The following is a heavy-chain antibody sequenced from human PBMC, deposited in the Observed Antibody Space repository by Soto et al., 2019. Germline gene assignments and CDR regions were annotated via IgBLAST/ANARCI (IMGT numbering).Heavy chain of an antibody. V-gene: IGHV1-8*01. Sequence: ASVKVSCKASGYTFTSYDINWVRQATGPGLEWMGWMNPNSGNTGYAQKFQGRVTMTRNTSISTAYMELSSLRSEDTAVYYCARASSGRFIVVVTAILDAFDIWGQGTMVTVSS. D-gene: IGHD2-21*02. CDR2: MNPNSGNT. J-gene: IGHJ3*02. CDR3: ARASSGRFIVVVTAILDAFDI. CDR1: GYTFTSYD.